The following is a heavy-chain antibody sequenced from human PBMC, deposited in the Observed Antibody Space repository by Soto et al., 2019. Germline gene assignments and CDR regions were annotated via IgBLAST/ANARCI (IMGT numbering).Heavy chain of an antibody. V-gene: IGHV2-5*01. CDR1: GFSLRTTGVG. D-gene: IGHD3-16*01. Sequence: QITLKESGPPLVEPTPTLTLTCTYSGFSLRTTGVGVGWIRQPPGKALEGHGIIYWSDDKRYSPSLKNRFTLTSDISKSQVVLTMTNMDPVDTATYYCAHTWGLPFDYWGQGTLVIVSS. CDR2: IYWSDDK. CDR3: AHTWGLPFDY. J-gene: IGHJ4*02.